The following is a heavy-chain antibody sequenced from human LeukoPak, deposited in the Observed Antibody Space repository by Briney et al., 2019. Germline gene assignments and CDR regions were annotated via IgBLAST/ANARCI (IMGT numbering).Heavy chain of an antibody. D-gene: IGHD2-2*01. V-gene: IGHV1-8*01. CDR2: MNPNSGNT. CDR3: ARRPFSKPKGFRTSCCHFDY. Sequence: GASVKVSCKASGYTFTSYDINWVRQAPGQGLEWMGWMNPNSGNTVYAQKFQGRVTMTRNTSISTAYMELSSLRSEDTAVYYCARRPFSKPKGFRTSCCHFDYWGQGTLVTVSS. CDR1: GYTFTSYD. J-gene: IGHJ4*02.